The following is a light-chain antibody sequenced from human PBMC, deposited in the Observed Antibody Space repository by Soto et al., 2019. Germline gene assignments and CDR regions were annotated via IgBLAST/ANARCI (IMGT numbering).Light chain of an antibody. V-gene: IGLV3-21*02. Sequence: YELTQPPSVSVAPGQTARISCGGDKIEHRTVHWYQQKAGQAPVLVVFDDRDRPSGIPERFAGSNSGNTATLTISRIEVGDEADYYCQVWESGDHLVVFGGGTKLTVL. CDR1: KIEHRT. CDR2: DDR. CDR3: QVWESGDHLVV. J-gene: IGLJ2*01.